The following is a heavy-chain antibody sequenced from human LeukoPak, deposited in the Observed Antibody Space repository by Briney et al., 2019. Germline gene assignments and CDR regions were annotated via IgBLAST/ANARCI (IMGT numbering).Heavy chain of an antibody. CDR1: GGSISSYY. J-gene: IGHJ4*02. V-gene: IGHV4-59*08. CDR2: IFYSGST. CDR3: ARTNPSFDY. Sequence: SETLSLTCTVSGGSISSYYWSWIRQPPGKGLKWIGYIFYSGSTNYNPSLKSRVTISVDTSKNQVSLKLRSVTAADTAVYYCARTNPSFDYWGQGTLVTVSS.